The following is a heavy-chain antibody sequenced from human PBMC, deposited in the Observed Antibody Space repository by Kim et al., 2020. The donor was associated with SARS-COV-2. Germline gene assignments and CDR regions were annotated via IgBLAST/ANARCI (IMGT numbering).Heavy chain of an antibody. CDR3: ARGFGSGLYHFDY. V-gene: IGHV3-23*01. D-gene: IGHD6-19*01. Sequence: YCADSVKGRFTISRDNSKNTLYLPMNSLRAEDTAIYFCARGFGSGLYHFDYWGQGTLVTVSS. J-gene: IGHJ4*02.